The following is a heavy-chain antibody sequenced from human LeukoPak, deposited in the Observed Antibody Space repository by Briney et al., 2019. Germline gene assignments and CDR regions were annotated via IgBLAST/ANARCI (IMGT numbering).Heavy chain of an antibody. J-gene: IGHJ4*02. V-gene: IGHV3-15*01. Sequence: GGSLRHSCAASGFTFSNAWMSWVRQAPGKGLEWVGRIKSKTDGGTTDYAAPVKGRFTISRDDSKNTLYLQMNSLKTEDTAVYYCTTEFYVQPGLDLESGNYWGQGILVTVSS. CDR2: IKSKTDGGTT. CDR1: GFTFSNAW. CDR3: TTEFYVQPGLDLESGNY. D-gene: IGHD3-10*02.